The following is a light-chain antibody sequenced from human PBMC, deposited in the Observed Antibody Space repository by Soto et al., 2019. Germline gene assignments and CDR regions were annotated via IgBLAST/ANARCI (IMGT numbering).Light chain of an antibody. Sequence: DIQMTHSPSSVSSSVGDRVTITCRASQGIRTWLAGYKQKPGKAPEVLIFGASSLQSGVPSRFSGSGPGTDFTLTVTSLQHEDSAAYCCQQASNFHRRFGQGTMVTI. CDR2: GAS. J-gene: IGKJ1*01. CDR1: QGIRTW. V-gene: IGKV1-12*01. CDR3: QQASNFHRR.